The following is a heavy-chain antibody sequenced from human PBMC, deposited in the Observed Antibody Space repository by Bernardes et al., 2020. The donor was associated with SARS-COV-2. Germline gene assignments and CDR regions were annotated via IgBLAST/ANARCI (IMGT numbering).Heavy chain of an antibody. J-gene: IGHJ4*02. Sequence: SETLSLTCGVSGDSISSSNWWSWVRQPPGKGLEWIGEIFHSGRTIYNPSLQSRVTISVDKSKNEFSLTLTSVTAADTAVYFCARDSRTHSFDNWGQGTLVTVSS. V-gene: IGHV4-4*02. D-gene: IGHD1-7*01. CDR3: ARDSRTHSFDN. CDR1: GDSISSSNW. CDR2: IFHSGRT.